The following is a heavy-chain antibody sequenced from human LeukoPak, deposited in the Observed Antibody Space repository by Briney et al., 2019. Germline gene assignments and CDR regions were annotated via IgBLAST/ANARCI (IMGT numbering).Heavy chain of an antibody. CDR1: GYTFTTYA. CDR3: ARAVCSSTTCYTMIASYYYYGVDV. CDR2: LNTNTGNP. V-gene: IGHV7-4-1*02. J-gene: IGHJ6*02. D-gene: IGHD2-2*02. Sequence: ASVTVSCKASGYTFTTYALNWVRQAPGQGLEWMGWLNTNTGNPTYAPGFTGRFVFSLDTSVSTAYLQISSLKAEDTAVYYCARAVCSSTTCYTMIASYYYYGVDVWGQGTTVTVSS.